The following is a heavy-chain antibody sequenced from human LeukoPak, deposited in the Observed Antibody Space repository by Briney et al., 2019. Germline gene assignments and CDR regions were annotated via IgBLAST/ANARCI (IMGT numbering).Heavy chain of an antibody. D-gene: IGHD2-2*01. Sequence: GGSLRLSCAASGFTFSSYWMHWVRQAPGKGLVWVSRINSDGSSTSYADSVKGRFTISRDNAKNMLYLQMNSLRAEDTAVYYCARGYCSSTSCYPFDYWGQGTLITVSS. V-gene: IGHV3-74*01. J-gene: IGHJ4*02. CDR3: ARGYCSSTSCYPFDY. CDR2: INSDGSST. CDR1: GFTFSSYW.